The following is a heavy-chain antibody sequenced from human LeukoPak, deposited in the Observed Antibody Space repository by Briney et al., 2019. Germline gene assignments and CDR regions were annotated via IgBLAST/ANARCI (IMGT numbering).Heavy chain of an antibody. CDR2: IYSGSST. J-gene: IGHJ4*02. Sequence: PGGSLRLSCAASGLTVSSNYMIWVRQAPGKGLEWVSLIYSGSSTYYADSVKGRFTISRDKSKNTLYLQMSSLRVEDTAVYYCAMGAIVATIDYWGQGTLVTVSS. D-gene: IGHD5-12*01. V-gene: IGHV3-66*01. CDR1: GLTVSSNY. CDR3: AMGAIVATIDY.